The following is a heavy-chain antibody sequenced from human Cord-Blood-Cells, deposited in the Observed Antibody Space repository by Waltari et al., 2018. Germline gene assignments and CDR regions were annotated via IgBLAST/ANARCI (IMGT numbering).Heavy chain of an antibody. Sequence: QVQLVQSGAEVKKPGASVKVSCKASGYTFTGYYMHWVRQAPGQGLVWMGWINPSSGGTSKAKKFTGRVTMTRETSISTAYMGLRGLGSDDTAVYYCARDGSSWPGYFDLWGRGTLVTVSS. D-gene: IGHD6-13*01. CDR2: INPSSGGT. CDR3: ARDGSSWPGYFDL. J-gene: IGHJ2*01. V-gene: IGHV1-2*02. CDR1: GYTFTGYY.